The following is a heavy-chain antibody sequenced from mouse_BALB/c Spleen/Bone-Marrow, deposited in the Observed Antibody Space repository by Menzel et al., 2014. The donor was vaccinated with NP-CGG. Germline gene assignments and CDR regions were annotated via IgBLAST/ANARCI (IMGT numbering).Heavy chain of an antibody. CDR3: SSYAMDY. V-gene: IGHV14-3*02. CDR2: IDPANGNT. J-gene: IGHJ4*01. CDR1: GFNIKDTY. Sequence: VQLQQSGAELVKPGASVKLSCTASGFNIKDTYMHWVKQRPEQGLEWIGRIDPANGNTKYAPKFQGKATITADTSSNTAYLQHSSLTSEDTAVYYGSSYAMDYWGQGTSVTVSS.